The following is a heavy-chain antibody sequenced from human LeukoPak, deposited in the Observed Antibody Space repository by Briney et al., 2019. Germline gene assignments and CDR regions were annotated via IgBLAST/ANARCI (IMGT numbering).Heavy chain of an antibody. CDR1: GFTFSSYW. CDR2: IKQDGSEK. D-gene: IGHD4-23*01. V-gene: IGHV3-7*01. J-gene: IGHJ4*02. Sequence: GGSLRLSCAASGFTFSSYWMSWVRQAPGKGLEWVANIKQDGSEKYYVDSVKGQFTISRDNAKNSLYLQMNSLRVDDTAVYYCARDRGYSTFDYWGQGTLVTVSS. CDR3: ARDRGYSTFDY.